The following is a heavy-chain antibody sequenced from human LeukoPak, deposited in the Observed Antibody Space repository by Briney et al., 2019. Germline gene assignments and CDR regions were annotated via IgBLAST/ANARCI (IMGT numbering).Heavy chain of an antibody. V-gene: IGHV3-66*01. CDR1: GFTVSSNY. CDR3: ARDADSSSWDY. Sequence: GGSLRLSCAASGFTVSSNYVSWVRQAPGKGLEWVSVIYSGGSTYYADSVKGRFTISRDNSKNTLYLQMNSLRAEDTAVYYCARDADSSSWDYWGQGTLVTVSS. J-gene: IGHJ4*02. D-gene: IGHD6-13*01. CDR2: IYSGGST.